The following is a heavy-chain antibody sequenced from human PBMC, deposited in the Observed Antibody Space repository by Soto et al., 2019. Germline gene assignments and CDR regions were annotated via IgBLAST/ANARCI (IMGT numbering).Heavy chain of an antibody. CDR2: INPSGGST. V-gene: IGHV1-46*03. CDR1: GYTFTSYY. CDR3: ARGAGYYYILAYYFDY. Sequence: ASVKVSCKASGYTFTSYYMHWVRQAPGQGLEWMGIINPSGGSTTDAQELQGRVTMTRDTSTSTVYMELSSLRSEDTAVYYCARGAGYYYILAYYFDYRGQGTLVTVSS. D-gene: IGHD3-22*01. J-gene: IGHJ4*02.